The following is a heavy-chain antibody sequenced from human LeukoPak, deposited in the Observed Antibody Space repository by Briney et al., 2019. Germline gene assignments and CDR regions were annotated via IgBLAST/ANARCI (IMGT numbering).Heavy chain of an antibody. CDR1: GSTSSSSA. J-gene: IGHJ4*02. Sequence: GRSQRLSCAPSGSTSSSSAMHWVRQPPGNGLPSVPVISYDGSNKYYADSVKGRFTISRDNSKNTLYLQMNSLRAEDTAVYYCARDTQRYSGYDFHLDYCGQGTLVTVSS. CDR2: ISYDGSNK. CDR3: ARDTQRYSGYDFHLDY. V-gene: IGHV3-30*04. D-gene: IGHD5-12*01.